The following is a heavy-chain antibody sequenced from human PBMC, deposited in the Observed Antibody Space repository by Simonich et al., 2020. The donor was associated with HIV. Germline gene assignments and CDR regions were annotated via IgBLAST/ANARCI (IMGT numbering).Heavy chain of an antibody. CDR3: ARRVYYYDSSDYLVPDALDI. Sequence: QVQLQQWGAGLLKPSETLSLTCGVYGGSFSGYYWSWIRKPPGKGLDWIGEINHSERTNYKLSLKGRITIAEDTSKNQFSLKLSSVTAADTAVYYCARRVYYYDSSDYLVPDALDIWGRGTMVIVSS. V-gene: IGHV4-34*01. J-gene: IGHJ3*02. D-gene: IGHD3-22*01. CDR1: GGSFSGYY. CDR2: INHSERT.